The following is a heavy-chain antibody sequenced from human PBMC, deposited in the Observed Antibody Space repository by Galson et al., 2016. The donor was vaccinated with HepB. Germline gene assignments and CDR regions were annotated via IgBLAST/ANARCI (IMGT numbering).Heavy chain of an antibody. D-gene: IGHD2-15*01. Sequence: SLRLSCAASRFTFSSYSMNWVRQAPGKGLEWISSITSRSNYRYYADSVKGRFTISRDNTKNSLYLQMNSLRAEDTAGYYCARDPGRYCSGGFCYSNPDYNGMDVWGQGTTVIVSS. CDR2: ITSRSNYR. CDR1: RFTFSSYS. V-gene: IGHV3-21*01. J-gene: IGHJ6*02. CDR3: ARDPGRYCSGGFCYSNPDYNGMDV.